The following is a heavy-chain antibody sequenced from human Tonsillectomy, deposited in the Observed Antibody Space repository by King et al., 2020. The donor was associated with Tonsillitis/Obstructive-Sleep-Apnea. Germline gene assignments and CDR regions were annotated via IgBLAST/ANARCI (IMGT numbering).Heavy chain of an antibody. CDR2: IYFSGGP. J-gene: IGHJ6*03. Sequence: VQLQESGPGLVKPSQSLSLTCTVSGGSIRSGGYYWSWMRQHPGKGLEWIGDIYFSGGPSYTPSLWSLVIISADTSKNQFSLKLRSVTAADTAGYYCARMVATIEAGIYYYYYYMDVWGKGTTVTVSS. CDR1: GGSIRSGGYY. CDR3: ARMVATIEAGIYYYYYYMDV. D-gene: IGHD5-12*01. V-gene: IGHV4-31*01.